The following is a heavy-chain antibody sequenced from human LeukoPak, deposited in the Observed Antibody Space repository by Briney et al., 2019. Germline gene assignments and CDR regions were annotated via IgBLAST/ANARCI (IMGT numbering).Heavy chain of an antibody. J-gene: IGHJ3*02. CDR1: GGSFSGHY. CDR2: INHSGST. V-gene: IGHV4-34*01. CDR3: ARAPLSGTYYADAFDI. D-gene: IGHD1-26*01. Sequence: SEILSLTCAVYGGSFSGHYWTWIRQPPGKGLEWIGEINHSGSTNYNPSLKSRVTISPDKSKNQFSLTLTSVTAADTAVYFCARAPLSGTYYADAFDIWGQGTMVTVSS.